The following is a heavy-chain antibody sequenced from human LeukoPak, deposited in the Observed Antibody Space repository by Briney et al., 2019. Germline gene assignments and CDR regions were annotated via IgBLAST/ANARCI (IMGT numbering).Heavy chain of an antibody. CDR2: IIPIFGTA. CDR1: GGTFSSYA. J-gene: IGHJ4*02. D-gene: IGHD6-6*01. V-gene: IGHV1-69*05. CDR3: ARDLGIAARSD. Sequence: ASVRVSCTASGGTFSSYAISWVRQAPGQGLEWMGGIIPIFGTANYAQKFQGRVTITTHESTSTAYMELSSLRSEDTAVYYCARDLGIAARSDWGQGTLVTVSS.